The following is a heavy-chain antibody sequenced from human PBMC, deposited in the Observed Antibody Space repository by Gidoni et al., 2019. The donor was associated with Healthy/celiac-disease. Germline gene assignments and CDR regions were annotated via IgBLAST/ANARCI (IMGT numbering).Heavy chain of an antibody. D-gene: IGHD4-17*01. J-gene: IGHJ4*02. V-gene: IGHV4-39*01. CDR3: ARQTYGGNSDDVGY. CDR2: IYYSGST. Sequence: QLQLQESGPGLVKPSETLSLTCTVSGGSISSSSYYWGWIRQPPGKGLEWIGSIYYSGSTYYNPSLKSRVTISVDTSKNQFSLKLSSVTAADTAVYYCARQTYGGNSDDVGYWGQGTLVTVSS. CDR1: GGSISSSSYY.